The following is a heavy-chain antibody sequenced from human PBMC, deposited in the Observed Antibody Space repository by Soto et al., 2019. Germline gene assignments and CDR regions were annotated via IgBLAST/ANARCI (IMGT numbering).Heavy chain of an antibody. CDR2: ISWDGGST. J-gene: IGHJ3*02. V-gene: IGHV3-43*01. Sequence: GGSLRLSCAASGFTCSTYTMHWVRQAPGKGLEWVSLISWDGGSTYYADSVKGRFTISRDNSKNSLYLQMNSLRTEDNALYYCAKDSSPLDWNLPDDAFDIWGQGTMVTVS. D-gene: IGHD1-1*01. CDR3: AKDSSPLDWNLPDDAFDI. CDR1: GFTCSTYT.